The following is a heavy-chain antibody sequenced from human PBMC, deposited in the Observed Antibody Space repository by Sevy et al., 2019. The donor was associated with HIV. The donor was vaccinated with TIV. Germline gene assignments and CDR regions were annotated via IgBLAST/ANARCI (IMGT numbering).Heavy chain of an antibody. V-gene: IGHV1-2*02. Sequence: ASVKVSCKASGYTFTGYYMHWVRQAPGQGLEWMGWINPNSGGTNYVQKFQGRVTMTRDTSISTAYMELSRLRSDDTAVYYCARGPREEIVVVITLNFDYWGQGTLVTVSS. D-gene: IGHD3-22*01. CDR3: ARGPREEIVVVITLNFDY. CDR1: GYTFTGYY. CDR2: INPNSGGT. J-gene: IGHJ4*02.